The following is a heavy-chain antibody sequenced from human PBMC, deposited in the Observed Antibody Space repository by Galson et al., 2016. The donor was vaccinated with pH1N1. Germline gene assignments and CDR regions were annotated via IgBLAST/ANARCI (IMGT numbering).Heavy chain of an antibody. V-gene: IGHV3-11*06. CDR1: GFSFPVYY. CDR2: ISSASTYT. CDR3: ARENWGSFDY. J-gene: IGHJ4*02. D-gene: IGHD7-27*01. Sequence: SLRLSCAASGFSFPVYYMAWIRQAPGKGLEWVASISSASTYTHYADSVRGRFTISRDDARNSLYLHMDGLRAEDTAVYYCARENWGSFDYWGQGTLVTVSS.